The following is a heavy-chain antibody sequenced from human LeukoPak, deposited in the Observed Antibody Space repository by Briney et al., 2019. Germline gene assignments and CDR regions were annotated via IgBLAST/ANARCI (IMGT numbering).Heavy chain of an antibody. CDR3: ARGVARGANWFDP. CDR2: IYYSGST. V-gene: IGHV4-31*01. J-gene: IGHJ5*02. D-gene: IGHD2-15*01. CDR1: GCSISSGGYY. Sequence: SQTLSLTCTVSGCSISSGGYYWSWIRQHPGKGLEWIGYIYYSGSTYYNPSLKSLVTISVDTSKNQFSLKLSSVTAADTAVYYCARGVARGANWFDPWGQGTLVTVSS.